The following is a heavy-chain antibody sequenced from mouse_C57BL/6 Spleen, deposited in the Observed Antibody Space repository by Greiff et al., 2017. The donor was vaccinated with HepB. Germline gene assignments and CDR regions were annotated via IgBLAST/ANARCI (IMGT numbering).Heavy chain of an antibody. CDR2: IDPETGGT. Sequence: QVQLKESGAELVRPGASVTLSCKASGYTFTDYEMHWVKQTPVHGLEWIGAIDPETGGTAYNQKFKGKAILTADKSSSTAYMELRSLTSEDSAVYYCTRWLYYSNYVYAMDYWGQGTSVTVSS. CDR1: GYTFTDYE. J-gene: IGHJ4*01. V-gene: IGHV1-15*01. CDR3: TRWLYYSNYVYAMDY. D-gene: IGHD2-5*01.